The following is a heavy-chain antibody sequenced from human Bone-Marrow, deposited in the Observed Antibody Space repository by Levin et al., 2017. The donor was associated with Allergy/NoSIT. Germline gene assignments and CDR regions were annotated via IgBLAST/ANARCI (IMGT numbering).Heavy chain of an antibody. CDR1: GGSIGHYY. CDR2: IYFSGHT. V-gene: IGHV4-59*08. J-gene: IGHJ4*02. Sequence: KPSETLSLTCTISGGSIGHYYWTWIRQPPGKALEWIGNIYFSGHTNHNPSLKSRVSISVDRSKNQFSLKLSSMTATDTAVYYCARQRGDFVWGNYPIDDWGQGTLVTVSS. D-gene: IGHD3-16*01. CDR3: ARQRGDFVWGNYPIDD.